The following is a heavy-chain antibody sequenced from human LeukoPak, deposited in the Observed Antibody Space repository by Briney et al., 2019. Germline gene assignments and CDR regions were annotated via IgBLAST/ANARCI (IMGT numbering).Heavy chain of an antibody. CDR3: ARGARLRLFDY. V-gene: IGHV4-59*01. CDR1: GGSISIYY. Sequence: AETLSLTCTVSGGSISIYYWSWIRQPPGKGLEWIAYISDTGTANYNPSLKSRVTISVDPSKNKFSLKVRSVSAADTAVYYCARGARLRLFDYWGQGTLLTVSS. CDR2: ISDTGTA. J-gene: IGHJ4*02. D-gene: IGHD5-12*01.